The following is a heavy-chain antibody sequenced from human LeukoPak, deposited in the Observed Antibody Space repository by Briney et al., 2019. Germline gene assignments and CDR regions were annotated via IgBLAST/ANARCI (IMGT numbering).Heavy chain of an antibody. CDR3: ARDTYYDRNAFDI. D-gene: IGHD3-22*01. CDR1: GYSISSGYY. CDR2: IYHSGST. J-gene: IGHJ3*02. V-gene: IGHV4-38-2*02. Sequence: SETLSLTCAVPGYSISSGYYWGWIRQPPGKGLEWIGSIYHSGSTYYNPSLKSRVTISVDTSKNQFSLKLSSVTAADTAVYYCARDTYYDRNAFDIWGQGTMVTVSS.